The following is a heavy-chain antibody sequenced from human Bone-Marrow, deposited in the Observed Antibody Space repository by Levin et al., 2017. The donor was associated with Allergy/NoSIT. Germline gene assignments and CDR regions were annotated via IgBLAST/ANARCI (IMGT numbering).Heavy chain of an antibody. D-gene: IGHD1-26*01. Sequence: AGGSLRLSCAASGFIFDDFSMHWVRQVPGKGLEWVSGISWISGSIHYGDFVKGRFSISRDNAKKSVYLEMNSLRLDDTGFYYCAKGVGATVGVGFDMWGPGTRVIVSS. CDR2: ISWISGSI. J-gene: IGHJ3*02. CDR1: GFIFDDFS. V-gene: IGHV3-9*01. CDR3: AKGVGATVGVGFDM.